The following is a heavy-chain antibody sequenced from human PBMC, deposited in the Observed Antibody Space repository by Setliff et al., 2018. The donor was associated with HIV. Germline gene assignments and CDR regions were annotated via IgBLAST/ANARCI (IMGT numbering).Heavy chain of an antibody. J-gene: IGHJ4*02. CDR2: IYYSGST. CDR1: GGSISSSRYY. V-gene: IGHV4-39*07. D-gene: IGHD3-9*01. CDR3: ARASDMLAAYYDHFDY. Sequence: SETLSLTCTVAGGSISSSRYYWGWIRQSPGKGLEWIGSIYYSGSTHYNPSLKSRVTISVDTSKNQFSLKVSSVTAVDTAVYYCARASDMLAAYYDHFDYWGQGTLVTVSS.